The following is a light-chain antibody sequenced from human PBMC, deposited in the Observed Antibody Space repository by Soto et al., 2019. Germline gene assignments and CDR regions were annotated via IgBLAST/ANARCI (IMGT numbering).Light chain of an antibody. CDR2: AAL. CDR3: QQSYSARFT. CDR1: QTITTY. V-gene: IGKV1-39*01. Sequence: DIQLTQSPSSLSASVGDRVTITCRASQTITTYLNWYQQKPGKAPKLLISAALSLQSGVPSRFSGSGSGTDFTLTISSLQPEDFANYYCQQSYSARFTFGPGTKVDIK. J-gene: IGKJ3*01.